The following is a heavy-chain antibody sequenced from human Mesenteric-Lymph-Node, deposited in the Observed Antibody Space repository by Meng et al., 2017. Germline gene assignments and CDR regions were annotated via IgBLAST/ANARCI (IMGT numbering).Heavy chain of an antibody. CDR2: ISSTNRYI. CDR3: ARDRDPTNDSSGHFDY. Sequence: GESLKISCAASGFSFSDYRMNWVRQAPGKALEWVSSISSTNRYIYYADSVKGRFIISRDNAKNSLYLQMESLRAEDTAVYYCARDRDPTNDSSGHFDYWGQGALVTVSS. V-gene: IGHV3-21*01. D-gene: IGHD3-22*01. J-gene: IGHJ4*02. CDR1: GFSFSDYR.